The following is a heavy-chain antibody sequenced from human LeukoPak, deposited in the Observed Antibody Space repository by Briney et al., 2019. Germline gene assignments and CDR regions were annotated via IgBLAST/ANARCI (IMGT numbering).Heavy chain of an antibody. Sequence: GGSLRLSCAAYGFTFGSYSMNWVRQAPRKRQEWVSSISSSSSYIYYADSVKGRFTISRDNAKNSLYLQMNSLRAEDTAVYYCARGWDKQWLVRDYYFDYWGQGTLVTVSS. CDR3: ARGWDKQWLVRDYYFDY. D-gene: IGHD6-19*01. CDR1: GFTFGSYS. V-gene: IGHV3-21*01. J-gene: IGHJ4*02. CDR2: ISSSSSYI.